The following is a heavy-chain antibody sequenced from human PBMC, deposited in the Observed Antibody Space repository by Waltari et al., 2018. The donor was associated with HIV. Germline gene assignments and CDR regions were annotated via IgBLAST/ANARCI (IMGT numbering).Heavy chain of an antibody. CDR1: GFTFSDYF. D-gene: IGHD3-16*01. CDR2: ISSDGDIN. V-gene: IGHV3-23*01. Sequence: VQLLETGGKLVPPGGSLRLSCEASGFTFSDYFMNWVRQAPGKVLQWVSGISSDGDINLYTDSVGGRVTVTRANSKNTVYLQINNLRVDDTATYYCTRTFGVVWGAPKVFDFWGRGTLVSVS. J-gene: IGHJ4*01. CDR3: TRTFGVVWGAPKVFDF.